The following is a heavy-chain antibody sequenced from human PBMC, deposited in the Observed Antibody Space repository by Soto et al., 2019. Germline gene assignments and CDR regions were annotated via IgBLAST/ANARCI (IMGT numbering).Heavy chain of an antibody. CDR1: GFTSSNYV. CDR3: ARGDPYYGMDV. J-gene: IGHJ6*02. CDR2: ISYDGSNK. Sequence: QVQLVESGGGVVQPGRSLRLSCEASGFTSSNYVMHWVRQAPGKGQDWVAAISYDGSNKHYADSVKGRFTISRDNSKNTLYLEMNGLRGEDTAVYSCARGDPYYGMDVWGQGTTVTVSS. V-gene: IGHV3-30*03.